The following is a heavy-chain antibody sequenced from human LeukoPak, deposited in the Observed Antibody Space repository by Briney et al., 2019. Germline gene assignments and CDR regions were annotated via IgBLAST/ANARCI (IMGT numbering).Heavy chain of an antibody. J-gene: IGHJ4*02. CDR2: INPNSGGT. CDR1: GYTFTGYY. Sequence: ASVKVSCKASGYTFTGYYMHWVRQAPGQGLEWMGWINPNSGGTNYAQKFQGRVTMTRDTSISTAYMELGRLRSDDTAVYYCARILRYFDWFEQRYYFDYWGQGTLVTVS. CDR3: ARILRYFDWFEQRYYFDY. V-gene: IGHV1-2*02. D-gene: IGHD3-9*01.